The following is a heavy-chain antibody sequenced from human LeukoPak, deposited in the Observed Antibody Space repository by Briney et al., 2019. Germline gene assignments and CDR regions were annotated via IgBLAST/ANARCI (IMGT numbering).Heavy chain of an antibody. V-gene: IGHV3-53*01. CDR1: GFTVSSNY. CDR2: IYSGGST. Sequence: GGSLRLSCAASGFTVSSNYMGWVRQAPGKGLEWVSVIYSGGSTYYADSVKGRFTISRDNSKNTLYLQMNSLRAEDTAVYYCARDFSVTRMVSYAFDIWGQGTMVTVSS. D-gene: IGHD4-17*01. CDR3: ARDFSVTRMVSYAFDI. J-gene: IGHJ3*02.